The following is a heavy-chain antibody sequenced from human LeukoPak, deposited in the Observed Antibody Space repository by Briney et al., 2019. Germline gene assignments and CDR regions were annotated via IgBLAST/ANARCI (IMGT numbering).Heavy chain of an antibody. J-gene: IGHJ4*02. CDR1: GGSISGYY. CDR2: FYDSGNT. D-gene: IGHD6-13*01. Sequence: SETLSLTCIVSGGSISGYYWSWIRQPPGKGLEWLGYFYDSGNTNYNPSLKSRVTISVDTSKNQFSLRLSSVTAADTAVYYCARHSRFQQLGSFDYWGQGTLVTVSS. CDR3: ARHSRFQQLGSFDY. V-gene: IGHV4-59*08.